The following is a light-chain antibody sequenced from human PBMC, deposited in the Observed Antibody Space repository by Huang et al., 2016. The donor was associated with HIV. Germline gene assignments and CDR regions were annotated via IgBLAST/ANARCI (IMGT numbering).Light chain of an antibody. Sequence: EIVMTQSPATLSVSPGERATLSCRASQRISSYLAWYQQKPGKSPRLLIYGASTRATGIPGRFSGSASGTEFTLTISILQSEDFAIYYCQQYNDWPLTFGGGTKVDIK. CDR2: GAS. CDR3: QQYNDWPLT. V-gene: IGKV3D-15*01. J-gene: IGKJ4*01. CDR1: QRISSY.